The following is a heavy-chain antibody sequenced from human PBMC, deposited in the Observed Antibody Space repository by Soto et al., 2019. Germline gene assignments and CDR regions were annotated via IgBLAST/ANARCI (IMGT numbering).Heavy chain of an antibody. J-gene: IGHJ4*02. CDR1: GGTFSTYA. CDR3: ASGIQLWLRRINNGYSG. D-gene: IGHD5-18*01. Sequence: QVQLVQSGAEVKKPASSVKVSCKAPGGTFSTYAISWVRQAPGQGLEWMGGIIPMFGTANYAQRFQDRVTITADESTNTVYMELSSLRSGDTAVYFCASGIQLWLRRINNGYSGWGQGTLVTVSS. V-gene: IGHV1-69*12. CDR2: IIPMFGTA.